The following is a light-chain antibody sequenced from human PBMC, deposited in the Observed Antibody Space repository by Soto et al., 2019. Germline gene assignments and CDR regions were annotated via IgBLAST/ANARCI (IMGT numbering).Light chain of an antibody. J-gene: IGKJ5*01. Sequence: EIVLTQSPGTLSLSPGERATLYCKASQSVSNSYLAWYQQKPGQAPRLLIYGAFSRATDAPDRFSGSESGTDFTLTIDRLAPEDSAVYYCQQYGSSPITFGQGTRLEIK. V-gene: IGKV3-20*01. CDR3: QQYGSSPIT. CDR1: QSVSNSY. CDR2: GAF.